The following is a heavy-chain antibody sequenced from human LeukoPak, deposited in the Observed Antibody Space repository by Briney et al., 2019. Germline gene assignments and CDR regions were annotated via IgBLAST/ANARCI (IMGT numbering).Heavy chain of an antibody. CDR2: IIPIFGTA. D-gene: IGHD2-15*01. J-gene: IGHJ6*03. Sequence: SVKVSCKASGGTFSSYAISWVRQAPGQGLEWMGGIIPIFGTANYAQKFQGRVTITTDESTSTAYMELSSLRSEDTAVYYCASIHCSGGSCPRITDYYYYMDVWGKGTTVTVSS. CDR3: ASIHCSGGSCPRITDYYYYMDV. CDR1: GGTFSSYA. V-gene: IGHV1-69*05.